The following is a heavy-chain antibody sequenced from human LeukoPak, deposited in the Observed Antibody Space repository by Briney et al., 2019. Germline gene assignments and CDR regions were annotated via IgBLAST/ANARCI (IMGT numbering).Heavy chain of an antibody. D-gene: IGHD1-14*01. V-gene: IGHV3-30*02. CDR3: AKDQTAGNFDH. Sequence: GGSLRLSCAASGFTFSSYSMNWVRQAPGKGLEWVAFIRYDGDDEYYADSVKGRFTISRDNSMDTLYLQMNTLRPEDTAVYYCAKDQTAGNFDHWGQGILVTVSS. CDR1: GFTFSSYS. CDR2: IRYDGDDE. J-gene: IGHJ4*02.